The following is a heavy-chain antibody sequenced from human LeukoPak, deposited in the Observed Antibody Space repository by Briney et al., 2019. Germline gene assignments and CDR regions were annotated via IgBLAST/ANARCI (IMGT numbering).Heavy chain of an antibody. CDR2: INPNSGGT. CDR1: GYTFTGYY. J-gene: IGHJ4*02. CDR3: ARLHYCSSTSCPSIAY. V-gene: IGHV1-2*02. D-gene: IGHD2-2*01. Sequence: ASVKVSCKASGYTFTGYYMHWVRQAPGQGREWMGWINPNSGGTNYAQKFQGRVTMTRDTSISTPYMDLSRLRSDDTAVYYCARLHYCSSTSCPSIAYWGQGPLVPVSS.